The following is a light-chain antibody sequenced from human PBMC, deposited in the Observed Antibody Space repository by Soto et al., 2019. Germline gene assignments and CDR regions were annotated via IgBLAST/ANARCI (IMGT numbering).Light chain of an antibody. V-gene: IGLV2-23*01. CDR2: EGS. CDR1: SSDVGSYNL. J-gene: IGLJ2*01. CDR3: CSYAGSRV. Sequence: QSPLTQPASVSGCPGQSITISCTGTSSDVGSYNLVSWYQQHPGKAPKLMIYEGSKRPSGVSNRFFGSKSGNTASLTISGLQAEDEADYYCCSYAGSRVFGGGTKLTVL.